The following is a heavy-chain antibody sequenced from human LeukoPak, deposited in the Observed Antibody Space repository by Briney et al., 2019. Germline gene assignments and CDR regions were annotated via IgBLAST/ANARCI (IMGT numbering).Heavy chain of an antibody. CDR3: ARGIAAAGASIHYYYYMDV. CDR1: GGSFSGYY. CDR2: INHSGST. D-gene: IGHD6-13*01. J-gene: IGHJ6*03. V-gene: IGHV4-34*01. Sequence: SETLSLTCAVYGGSFSGYYWSWIRQPPGKGLEWIGEINHSGSTNYNPSLKSRVTISVDTSKNQFSLKLSSVTAADTAVYYCARGIAAAGASIHYYYYMDVWGKGTTVTVSS.